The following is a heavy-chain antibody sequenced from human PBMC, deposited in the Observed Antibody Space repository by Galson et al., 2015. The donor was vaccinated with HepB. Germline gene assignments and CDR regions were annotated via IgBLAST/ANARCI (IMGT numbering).Heavy chain of an antibody. D-gene: IGHD3/OR15-3a*01. J-gene: IGHJ4*02. Sequence: PALVKPTQTLTLTCSLFGFSLTTTMVGVGWIRQPPGRALEWLALIYWDDDKRYSPSLKSRLTITKDTSKNQVVLTLTNMDPVDTATYYCAHRRYFNGIWDWGDFDYWGQGALVTVSS. CDR1: GFSLTTTMVG. CDR2: IYWDDDK. CDR3: AHRRYFNGIWDWGDFDY. V-gene: IGHV2-5*02.